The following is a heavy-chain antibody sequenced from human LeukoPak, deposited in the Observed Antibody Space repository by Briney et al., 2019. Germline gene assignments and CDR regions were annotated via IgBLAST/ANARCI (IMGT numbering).Heavy chain of an antibody. D-gene: IGHD3-22*01. J-gene: IGHJ6*03. Sequence: VASVKLLYNFSGYPFTSYDIIWARDPTAQGLVWMGEMHPNRGNTGYAQKFQGRVTITRNTSISTAYMELSSLRSEDTAVYYCARVLTMTYYYYYMDVWGKGTTVTVSS. CDR2: MHPNRGNT. V-gene: IGHV1-8*01. CDR3: ARVLTMTYYYYYMDV. CDR1: GYPFTSYD.